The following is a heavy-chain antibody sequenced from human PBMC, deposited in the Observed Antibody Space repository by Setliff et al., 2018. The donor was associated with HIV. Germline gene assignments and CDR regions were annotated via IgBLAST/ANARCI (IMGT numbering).Heavy chain of an antibody. CDR3: ARGYSSSWYDS. D-gene: IGHD6-13*01. CDR2: IHSSGST. V-gene: IGHV4-59*08. Sequence: SETLSLTCSVSSGSVSGYYWGWIRQPPGKKLEWIGYIHSSGSTIYSASLKSRVSISVDTSKNQVSLRLSSVTAADTAVYYCARGYSSSWYDSWGQGTLVTVSS. CDR1: SGSVSGYY. J-gene: IGHJ5*01.